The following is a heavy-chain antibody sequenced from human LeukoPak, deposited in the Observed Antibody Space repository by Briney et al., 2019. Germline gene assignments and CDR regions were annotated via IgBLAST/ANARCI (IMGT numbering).Heavy chain of an antibody. D-gene: IGHD6-19*01. J-gene: IGHJ3*01. Sequence: PSETLSLTCAVYGGSFSGYYWSWIRQPPGKGLEWIGEINHSGSTNYNPSLKSRVTVSVDTSKNQFSLKLSSVTAADTAVYYCARGLTFRGGWFGAFDFWGQGTMVTVSS. V-gene: IGHV4-34*01. CDR2: INHSGST. CDR1: GGSFSGYY. CDR3: ARGLTFRGGWFGAFDF.